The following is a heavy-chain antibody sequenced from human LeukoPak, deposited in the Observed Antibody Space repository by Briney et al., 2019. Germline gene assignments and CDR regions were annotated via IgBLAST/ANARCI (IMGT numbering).Heavy chain of an antibody. Sequence: NPSETLSLTCTVSGGSMSDYYWSFIRQPAGKGLEWIGRIHTSGTTYFNPSLKSRVTMSVDTSKNQFSLRLTSMTAADTAVYFCARGDYYDGGGRNWLDPWGQGTLVTVSS. V-gene: IGHV4-4*07. J-gene: IGHJ5*02. D-gene: IGHD3-16*01. CDR3: ARGDYYDGGGRNWLDP. CDR2: IHTSGTT. CDR1: GGSMSDYY.